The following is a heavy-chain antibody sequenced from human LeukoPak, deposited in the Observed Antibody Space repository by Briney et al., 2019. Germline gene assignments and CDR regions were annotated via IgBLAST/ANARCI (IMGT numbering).Heavy chain of an antibody. J-gene: IGHJ4*02. CDR3: ARAEATVTTVVLYY. V-gene: IGHV3-30-3*01. Sequence: GSLRLSCAASGFTFSSYAMHWVRQAPGKGLEWVAVISYDGSNKYYADSVKGRFTISRDNSKNTLYLQMNSLRAEDTAVYYCARAEATVTTVVLYYWGQGTLVTVSS. CDR2: ISYDGSNK. CDR1: GFTFSSYA. D-gene: IGHD4-11*01.